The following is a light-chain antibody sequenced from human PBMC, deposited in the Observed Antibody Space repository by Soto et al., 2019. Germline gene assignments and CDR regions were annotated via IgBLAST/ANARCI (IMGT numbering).Light chain of an antibody. CDR2: DAS. Sequence: DIQMTQSPSSLSASVGDRVTITCQASQDISNYLNWYQQKPGKAPKLLIYDASNLETGVPSRFSGSGSGTDFTFSITSLRPEDIATYYCQQYANLPPTFGQRTKLEIK. CDR3: QQYANLPPT. CDR1: QDISNY. J-gene: IGKJ2*01. V-gene: IGKV1-33*01.